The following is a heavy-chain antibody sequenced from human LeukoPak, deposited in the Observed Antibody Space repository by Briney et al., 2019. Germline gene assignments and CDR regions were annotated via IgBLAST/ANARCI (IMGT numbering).Heavy chain of an antibody. CDR1: GFTFSTYW. V-gene: IGHV3-7*01. J-gene: IGHJ4*02. CDR3: AKGGYVDY. CDR2: IKANGRET. D-gene: IGHD3-16*01. Sequence: GGSLRLSCAASGFTFSTYWMTWVRQAPRKGLEWVANIKANGRETYYVDSVKGRFTISRDNAQKSLYLQLNSLRVEDTAIYYCAKGGYVDYCGQGSLVTVSS.